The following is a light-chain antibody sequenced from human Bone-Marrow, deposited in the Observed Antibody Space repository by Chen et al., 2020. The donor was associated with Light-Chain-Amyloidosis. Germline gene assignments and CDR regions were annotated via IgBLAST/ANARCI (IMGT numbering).Light chain of an antibody. CDR1: QAISNW. J-gene: IGKJ1*01. CDR2: GAS. V-gene: IGKV1-12*01. Sequence: DIQMTQSPSSVFASVGDRVTITCRASQAISNWLTWYQQKPGKAPTLLIYGASGLQDGVPSRFSGSGSGTEFTLSISSLQPEDFATYYCQQANSFPWTFGPGTKVEIK. CDR3: QQANSFPWT.